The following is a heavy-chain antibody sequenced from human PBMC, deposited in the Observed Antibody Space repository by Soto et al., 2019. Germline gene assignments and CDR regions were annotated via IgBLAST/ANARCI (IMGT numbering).Heavy chain of an antibody. D-gene: IGHD3-9*01. CDR2: IIPIFGTA. V-gene: IGHV1-69*13. J-gene: IGHJ4*02. Sequence: GASVKVSCKASGGTFSSYAISWVRQAPGQGLEWMGGIIPIFGTANYAQKFQGRVTITADESTSTAYMELSSLRSEDTAVYYCARGGDILTGPSLYFDYWGQGTLVTVSS. CDR3: ARGGDILTGPSLYFDY. CDR1: GGTFSSYA.